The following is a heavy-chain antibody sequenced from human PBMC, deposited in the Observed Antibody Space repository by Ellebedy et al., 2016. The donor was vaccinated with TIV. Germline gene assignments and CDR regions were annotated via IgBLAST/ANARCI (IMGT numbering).Heavy chain of an antibody. D-gene: IGHD3-22*01. CDR1: GYTFTTYG. Sequence: ASVKVSCKASGYTFTTYGVHWVRQAPGQRLEWMGWINGGNGNTKYSQNFQGRVTISRDTSASTAYMELTSLRSEDTAVYYCARDDRNGFYADWGQGTLVTVSS. V-gene: IGHV1-3*01. J-gene: IGHJ4*02. CDR3: ARDDRNGFYAD. CDR2: INGGNGNT.